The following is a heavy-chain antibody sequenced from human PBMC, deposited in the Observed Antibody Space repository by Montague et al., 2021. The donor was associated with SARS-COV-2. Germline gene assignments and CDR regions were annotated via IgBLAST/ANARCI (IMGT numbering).Heavy chain of an antibody. V-gene: IGHV3-9*01. CDR1: VFIFEDYA. Sequence: SLRLSCAASVFIFEDYAMHLVRQAPGKGLEWLSGISLNSGSIAYXDSVKGRFTISRENAKNSLYLQMSSLRPEDTALYYFAKDGGHSSAYYYEGGFDSWGQGTPVTVSS. D-gene: IGHD3-22*01. J-gene: IGHJ4*02. CDR3: AKDGGHSSAYYYEGGFDS. CDR2: ISLNSGSI.